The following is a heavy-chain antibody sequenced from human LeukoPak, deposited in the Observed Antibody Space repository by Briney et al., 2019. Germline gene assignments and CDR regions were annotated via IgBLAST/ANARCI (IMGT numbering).Heavy chain of an antibody. CDR1: GFTFSSYA. V-gene: IGHV3-48*01. CDR3: ARGKNWFDP. CDR2: ISSSSSTI. J-gene: IGHJ5*02. Sequence: GGSLRLSCAASGFTFSSYAMSWVRQAPGKGLEWVSYISSSSSTIYYADSVKGRFTISRDNAKNSLYLQMNSLRAEDTAVYYCARGKNWFDPWGQGTLVTVSS.